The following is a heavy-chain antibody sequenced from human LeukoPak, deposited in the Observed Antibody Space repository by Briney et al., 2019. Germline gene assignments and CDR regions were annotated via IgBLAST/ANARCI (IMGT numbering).Heavy chain of an antibody. Sequence: GGSLRLSRAASGFTFSSYSMNWVRQAPGKGLEWVSSISSSSSYIYYADSVKGRFTISRDNAKNSLYLQMNSLRAEDTAVYYCARGRPYCSGGSCYQYFDYWGQGTLVTVSS. CDR2: ISSSSSYI. CDR1: GFTFSSYS. D-gene: IGHD2-15*01. V-gene: IGHV3-21*01. J-gene: IGHJ4*02. CDR3: ARGRPYCSGGSCYQYFDY.